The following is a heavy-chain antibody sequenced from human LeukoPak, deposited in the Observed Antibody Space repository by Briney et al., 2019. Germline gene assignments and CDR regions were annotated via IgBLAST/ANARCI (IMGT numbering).Heavy chain of an antibody. V-gene: IGHV3-30*18. CDR1: GFTFSRHG. D-gene: IGHD6-19*01. CDR2: ISFDGSNK. CDR3: AKGVKQWLAGYYFDC. J-gene: IGHJ4*02. Sequence: GGSLRLSCAPSGFTFSRHGMHWVRQTPGKGLEWVAIISFDGSNKYYADSVKGRFTISRDNSKNTLYLQMNSLRAEDTAVYYCAKGVKQWLAGYYFDCWGQGTLVTVSS.